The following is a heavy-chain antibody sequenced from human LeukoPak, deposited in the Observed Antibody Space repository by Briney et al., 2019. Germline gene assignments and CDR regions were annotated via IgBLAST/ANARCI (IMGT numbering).Heavy chain of an antibody. Sequence: SETLSLTCTVSGGSISSYYWIWIRQPPGKALEWIGYIYYSGSTNYNPSLKSRVAISLDTSKNQFSLKLSSVAAADTAVYYCARGYSSTLFDYWGQGTLVTVSS. CDR2: IYYSGST. D-gene: IGHD2-2*01. V-gene: IGHV4-59*01. CDR1: GGSISSYY. CDR3: ARGYSSTLFDY. J-gene: IGHJ4*02.